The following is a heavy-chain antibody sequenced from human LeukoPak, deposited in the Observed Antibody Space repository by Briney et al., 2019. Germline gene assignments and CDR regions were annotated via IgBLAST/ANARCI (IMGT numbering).Heavy chain of an antibody. D-gene: IGHD3/OR15-3a*01. CDR3: ARQTGSGLFILP. V-gene: IGHV4-39*01. Sequence: SETLSLTCTVSGVSISSSNSYWGWIRQPPGKGLEWIGSIYYSGNTYYNASLKSQVSISIDTSKNQFSLKLTSVTAADTAVYYCARQTGSGLFILPGGQGTPVTVSS. CDR1: GVSISSSNSY. CDR2: IYYSGNT. J-gene: IGHJ4*02.